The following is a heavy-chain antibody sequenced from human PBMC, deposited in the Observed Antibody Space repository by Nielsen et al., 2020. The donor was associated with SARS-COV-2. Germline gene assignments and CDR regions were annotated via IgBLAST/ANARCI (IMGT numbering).Heavy chain of an antibody. CDR2: IYYSGST. J-gene: IGHJ6*03. Sequence: SETLSLTCTVSGGSISSGGYYWSWIRQHPGKGLEWIGYIYYSGSTYYNPSLKSRVTISVDTSKNKFSLKLSSVTAADTAVYYCARVRSSSSVYYYYYMDVWGKGTTVTVSS. CDR3: ARVRSSSSVYYYYYMDV. CDR1: GGSISSGGYY. D-gene: IGHD6-6*01. V-gene: IGHV4-31*03.